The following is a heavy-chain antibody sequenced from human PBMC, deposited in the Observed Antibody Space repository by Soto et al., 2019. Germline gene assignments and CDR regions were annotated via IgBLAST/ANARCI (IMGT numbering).Heavy chain of an antibody. CDR3: ARAVNTAMVRVGSGAFDY. D-gene: IGHD5-18*01. CDR1: GGSISSGGYY. J-gene: IGHJ4*02. Sequence: QVQLQESCPGLVKPSQTLSLTCTVSGGSISSGGYYWSWIRQHPGKGLEWIGYIYYSGSTYYNPSLKSRVTTSVDTSKNQFSLKLSSVTAADTAVYYCARAVNTAMVRVGSGAFDYWGQGTLVTVSS. V-gene: IGHV4-31*03. CDR2: IYYSGST.